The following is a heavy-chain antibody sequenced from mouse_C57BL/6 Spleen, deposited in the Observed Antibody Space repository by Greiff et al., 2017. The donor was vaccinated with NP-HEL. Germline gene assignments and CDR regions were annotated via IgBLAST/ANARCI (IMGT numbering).Heavy chain of an antibody. Sequence: QVQLQQSGPELVKPGASVKISCKASGYAFSSSWMNWVKQRPGKGLEWIGRIYPGDGDTNYNGKFKGKATLTADKSSSTAYMQLSSLTSEDSAVYFCARVRGTVVPHFDYWGQGTTLTVSS. CDR1: GYAFSSSW. J-gene: IGHJ2*01. CDR3: ARVRGTVVPHFDY. D-gene: IGHD1-1*01. V-gene: IGHV1-82*01. CDR2: IYPGDGDT.